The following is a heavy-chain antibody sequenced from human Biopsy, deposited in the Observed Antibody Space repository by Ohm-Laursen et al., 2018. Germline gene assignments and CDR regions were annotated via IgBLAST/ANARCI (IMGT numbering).Heavy chain of an antibody. CDR2: INPILGIL. V-gene: IGHV1-69*04. J-gene: IGHJ4*02. Sequence: SVKVSCNASGGSITTSGISWVRQAPGQGLEWVGRINPILGILDYAQRLKDRVTITADKSTNTAYMQLSRLTSEDTAFYYCASLYNGTYVGSDYWGQGTLVTVSS. CDR1: GGSITTSG. D-gene: IGHD1-26*01. CDR3: ASLYNGTYVGSDY.